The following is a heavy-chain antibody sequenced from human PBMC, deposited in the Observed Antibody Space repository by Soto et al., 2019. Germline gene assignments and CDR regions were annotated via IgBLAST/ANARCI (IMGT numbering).Heavy chain of an antibody. J-gene: IGHJ6*02. CDR2: IYCDDDK. CDR3: AHSRRLSGYEYYYYYYAMDV. CDR1: GFSLSTSGVG. Sequence: QITLKESGPTLVKPTQTLTLTCTFSGFSLSTSGVGVGWIRQPPGKALEWLALIYCDDDKRYSPSLKSRLTITKDTSKTQVVLTMTNMDPVDTATYYCAHSRRLSGYEYYYYYYAMDVWGQGTTVTVSS. V-gene: IGHV2-5*02. D-gene: IGHD5-12*01.